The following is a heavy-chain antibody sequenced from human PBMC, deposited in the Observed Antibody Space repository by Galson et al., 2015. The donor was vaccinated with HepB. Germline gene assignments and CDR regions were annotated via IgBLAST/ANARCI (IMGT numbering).Heavy chain of an antibody. CDR2: ISGSGGST. D-gene: IGHD3-10*01. Sequence: SLRLSCAASGFTFSSYAMSWVRQAPGKGLEWVSAISGSGGSTYYADSVKGRFTISRDNSKNTLYLQMNSLRAEDTAVYYCAKDMVRGVILHYSPLYWGQGTLVTVSS. CDR3: AKDMVRGVILHYSPLY. J-gene: IGHJ4*02. CDR1: GFTFSSYA. V-gene: IGHV3-23*01.